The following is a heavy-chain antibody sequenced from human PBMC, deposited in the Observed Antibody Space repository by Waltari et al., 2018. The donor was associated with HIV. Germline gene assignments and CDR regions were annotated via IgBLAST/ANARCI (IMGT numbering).Heavy chain of an antibody. V-gene: IGHV4-31*03. Sequence: QVQLQESGPGLVKPSQTLSLTCTVSGASISSGGFYWTSIRQHQGKGLEWNGYIFYRGSTSYNPSLKSRANISVDTSKSQCSLKLSSVTAADTAVYYCARARRYYYDSSGHYYYNNGMDVGGQGTTVTVSS. CDR1: GASISSGGFY. CDR2: IFYRGST. J-gene: IGHJ6*02. CDR3: ARARRYYYDSSGHYYYNNGMDV. D-gene: IGHD3-22*01.